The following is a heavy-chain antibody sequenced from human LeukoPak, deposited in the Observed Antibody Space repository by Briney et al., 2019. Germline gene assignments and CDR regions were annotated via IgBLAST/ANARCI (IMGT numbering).Heavy chain of an antibody. Sequence: GRSLRLSCAASGFTFDDYAMHWVRQAPGKGLEWVSGISWNSGSIGYADSVKGRFTISRDNAKNSLYLQMNSLRAEDTALYYCAKDAYYYDSSGHSPFDYWDQGTPVTVSS. J-gene: IGHJ4*02. CDR2: ISWNSGSI. CDR1: GFTFDDYA. D-gene: IGHD3-22*01. CDR3: AKDAYYYDSSGHSPFDY. V-gene: IGHV3-9*01.